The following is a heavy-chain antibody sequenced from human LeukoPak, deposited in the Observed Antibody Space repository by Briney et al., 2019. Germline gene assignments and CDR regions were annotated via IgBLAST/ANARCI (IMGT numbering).Heavy chain of an antibody. CDR3: ARGPPDRHSSTLYYYMDV. J-gene: IGHJ6*03. CDR1: GGTFSSYA. Sequence: SVKVSCKASGGTFSSYAISWVRQAPGQGLEWMGRIIPILGIANYAQKFQGRVTITADESTSTAYMELSSLRSEDTAVYYCARGPPDRHSSTLYYYMDVWGKGTTVTVSS. CDR2: IIPILGIA. V-gene: IGHV1-69*04. D-gene: IGHD2-2*01.